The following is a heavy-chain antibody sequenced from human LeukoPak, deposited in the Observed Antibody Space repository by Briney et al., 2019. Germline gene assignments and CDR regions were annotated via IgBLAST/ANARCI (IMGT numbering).Heavy chain of an antibody. CDR2: IYSGGST. D-gene: IGHD5-12*01. CDR1: GFTVNSNY. Sequence: GGSLRLSCAASGFTVNSNYMSWVRQAPGKGLEWVSVIYSGGSTYYADSVEGRFTISRDNSKNTLYLQMNSLRAEDTAVYYCAREYSGYDSVSGYFDYWGQGTLVTVSS. J-gene: IGHJ4*02. V-gene: IGHV3-66*01. CDR3: AREYSGYDSVSGYFDY.